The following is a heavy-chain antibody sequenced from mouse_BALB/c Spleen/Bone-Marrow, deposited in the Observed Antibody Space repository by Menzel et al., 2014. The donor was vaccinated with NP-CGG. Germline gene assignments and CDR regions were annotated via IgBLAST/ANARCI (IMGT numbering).Heavy chain of an antibody. CDR2: IDPANGNT. V-gene: IGHV14-3*02. CDR1: GFNIKDTY. Sequence: VQLQQSGAELVKPGASVKLSCTAPGFNIKDTYMHWVKQRPGQGLEWIGRIDPANGNTKYDPKFQGKATITADTSSNTAYLQLSSLTSEDTAVYYCARWEYYAMDYWGQGTSVTVSS. CDR3: ARWEYYAMDY. D-gene: IGHD4-1*01. J-gene: IGHJ4*01.